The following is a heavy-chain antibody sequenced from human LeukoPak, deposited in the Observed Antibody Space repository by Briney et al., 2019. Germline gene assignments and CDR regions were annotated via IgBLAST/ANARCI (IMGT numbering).Heavy chain of an antibody. V-gene: IGHV1-2*02. Sequence: GASVKVSCKASGYTFTGYYMHWVRQAPGQGLEWMGWINPNSGGTNYAQKFQGRVTMTRDTSISTAYMELSRLRSDDTAVYYCARDIGAYYHDSSGYSSRDYWGQGTLVTVSS. CDR2: INPNSGGT. D-gene: IGHD3-22*01. CDR3: ARDIGAYYHDSSGYSSRDY. J-gene: IGHJ4*02. CDR1: GYTFTGYY.